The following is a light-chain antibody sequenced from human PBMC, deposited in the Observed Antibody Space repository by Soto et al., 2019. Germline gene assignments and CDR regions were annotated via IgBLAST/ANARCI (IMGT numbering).Light chain of an antibody. CDR2: KAS. Sequence: DIQMTQSASTLSLSLGDRVTITCLASQTISSWLAWYQQKPGKAPKLLIYKASTLKSGVPSRFSGSGSGTDFTLAISSLQPDDFATYYCQQYNSYPWTFGQGTKVDIK. CDR1: QTISSW. V-gene: IGKV1-5*03. CDR3: QQYNSYPWT. J-gene: IGKJ1*01.